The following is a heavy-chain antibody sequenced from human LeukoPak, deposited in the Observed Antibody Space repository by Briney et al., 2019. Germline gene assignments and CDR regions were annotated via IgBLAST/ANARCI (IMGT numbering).Heavy chain of an antibody. CDR2: TVGGGDGT. D-gene: IGHD3-3*01. J-gene: IGHJ5*02. V-gene: IGHV3-23*01. CDR3: AKEGSAYYDFWSGYYFWEYGPNWFDP. CDR1: GFTFSSTS. Sequence: PGGSLRLSCAASGFTFSSTSMSWVRQAPGKGLEWVAVTVGGGDGTYYADSVKGRFTISRDNSKNTLYLQMNSLRAEDTAVYYCAKEGSAYYDFWSGYYFWEYGPNWFDPWGQGTLVTVSS.